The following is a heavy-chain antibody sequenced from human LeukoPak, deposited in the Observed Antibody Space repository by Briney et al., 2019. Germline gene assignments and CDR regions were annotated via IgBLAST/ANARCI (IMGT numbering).Heavy chain of an antibody. CDR2: IWYDGSNK. D-gene: IGHD2-2*01. CDR1: GFTFSSYG. Sequence: GRSLRLSCAASGFTFSSYGMHWVRQAPGKGLEWVAVIWYDGSNKYYADSVKGRFTISRDNSKNTLYLQMNSLRAEDTAVYYCARDRSRSTRKHVDYGMDVWGQGTTVTVSS. V-gene: IGHV3-33*01. CDR3: ARDRSRSTRKHVDYGMDV. J-gene: IGHJ6*02.